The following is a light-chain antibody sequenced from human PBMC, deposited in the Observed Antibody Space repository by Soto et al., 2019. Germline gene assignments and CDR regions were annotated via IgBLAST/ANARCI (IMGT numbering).Light chain of an antibody. CDR2: VAS. V-gene: IGKV1-27*01. Sequence: DIQMTQSPSSLSASVGDEVTITCRASQDISNYLAWYQQKPGEIPKVLIYVASTLQSGVPSRFSGSGSGTDFSLTISSLQPEDVATYYCQKYNSAPPTFGQGTKVELK. CDR3: QKYNSAPPT. J-gene: IGKJ1*01. CDR1: QDISNY.